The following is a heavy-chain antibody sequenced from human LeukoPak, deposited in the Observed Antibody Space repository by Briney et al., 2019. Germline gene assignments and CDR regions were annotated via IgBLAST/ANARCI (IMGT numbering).Heavy chain of an antibody. J-gene: IGHJ4*02. Sequence: GGSLRLSCAASGFTFDDYGMSWVRQAPGKGLEWVSGIYWNGGSTGYADSVKGRFTISTDNAKHSLYLQMNSLRAEDTALYYCARDYGGNFDYWGQGTLVTVSS. CDR2: IYWNGGST. D-gene: IGHD4-23*01. CDR3: ARDYGGNFDY. CDR1: GFTFDDYG. V-gene: IGHV3-20*04.